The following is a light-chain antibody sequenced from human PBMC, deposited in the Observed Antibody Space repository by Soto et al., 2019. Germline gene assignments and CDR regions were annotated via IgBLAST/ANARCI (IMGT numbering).Light chain of an antibody. CDR3: QQSYSTPRT. Sequence: DIQMTQSPSSLSASVGERVNVTCRASQTISRYVNWYQQKPGKAPTLLIYAASSLQSGVPSRFSGSGSGTDFTLTISSLKPEDFATYYCQQSYSTPRTFGQGTKVDIK. J-gene: IGKJ1*01. V-gene: IGKV1-39*01. CDR2: AAS. CDR1: QTISRY.